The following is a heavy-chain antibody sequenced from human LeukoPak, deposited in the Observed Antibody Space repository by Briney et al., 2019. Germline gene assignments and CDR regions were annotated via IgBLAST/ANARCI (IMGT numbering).Heavy chain of an antibody. CDR3: ARTDYDSSGYYLWAFDI. J-gene: IGHJ3*02. CDR2: IYYSGST. V-gene: IGHV4-30-4*01. CDR1: GGSISSGYYY. D-gene: IGHD3-22*01. Sequence: SETLSLTCTVSGGSISSGYYYWSWIRQPPGKGLEWIGYIYYSGSTYYNPSLKSRVTISVDTSKNQFSLKLSSVTAADTAVYYCARTDYDSSGYYLWAFDIWGQGTMVTVSS.